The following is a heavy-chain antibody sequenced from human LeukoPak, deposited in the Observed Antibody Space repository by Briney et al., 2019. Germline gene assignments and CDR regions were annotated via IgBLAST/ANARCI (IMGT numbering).Heavy chain of an antibody. CDR2: IKSKTDGGTT. CDR1: GFTFSNAW. CDR3: ARSLETGTTFDY. D-gene: IGHD1-1*01. J-gene: IGHJ4*02. Sequence: GGSLRLSCAASGFTFSNAWMSWVRQAPGKGLEWVGRIKSKTDGGTTDYAAPVKGRFTISRDDSKNTLYLQMNSLGAEDTAVYYCARSLETGTTFDYWGQGTLVTVSS. V-gene: IGHV3-15*01.